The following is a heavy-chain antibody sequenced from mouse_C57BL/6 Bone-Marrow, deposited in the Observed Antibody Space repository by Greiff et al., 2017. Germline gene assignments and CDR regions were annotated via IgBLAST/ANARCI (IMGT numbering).Heavy chain of an antibody. V-gene: IGHV1-85*01. D-gene: IGHD4-1*02. CDR3: ARRQLGQEPYFDD. Sequence: VNVVESGPELVKPGASVKLSCKASGYTFTSYDINWVKQRPGQGLEWIGWIYPRDGSTKYNEKFKGKATLTVDTSSSTAYMELHSLTSEDSAVYFCARRQLGQEPYFDDWGTGTTLTVSS. J-gene: IGHJ2*01. CDR2: IYPRDGST. CDR1: GYTFTSYD.